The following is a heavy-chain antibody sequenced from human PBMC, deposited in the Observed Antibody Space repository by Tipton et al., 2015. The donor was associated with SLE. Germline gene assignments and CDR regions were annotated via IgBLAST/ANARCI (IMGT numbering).Heavy chain of an antibody. Sequence: TLSLTCTVSGGSINSESYFWGWIRQPPGKGLEWIGIIYYSGSTYYNPSLKSRVTISVDTSKNQFSLRLSSVTAADTAVYYCTRGPYAAAGWYFQHWGQGTLVTVSS. V-gene: IGHV4-39*07. D-gene: IGHD6-13*01. CDR1: GGSINSESYF. CDR3: TRGPYAAAGWYFQH. CDR2: IYYSGST. J-gene: IGHJ1*01.